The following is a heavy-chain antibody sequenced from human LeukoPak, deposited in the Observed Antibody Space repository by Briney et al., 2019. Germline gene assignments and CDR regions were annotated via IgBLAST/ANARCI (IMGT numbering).Heavy chain of an antibody. V-gene: IGHV3-64*01. CDR3: ARWGGRYPFDY. Sequence: TGGSLRLSCAASGFTFSSYSMHWVRQAPGKGLEYVSAITSNGGRTYYANSVKGRFTISRDNSKNTLYLQMGSLRAEDMAAYYCARWGGRYPFDYWGQGTLVTVSS. CDR2: ITSNGGRT. D-gene: IGHD3-16*02. J-gene: IGHJ4*02. CDR1: GFTFSSYS.